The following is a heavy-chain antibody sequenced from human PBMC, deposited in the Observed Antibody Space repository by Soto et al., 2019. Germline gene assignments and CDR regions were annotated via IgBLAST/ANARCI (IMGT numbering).Heavy chain of an antibody. Sequence: PSVKVSCKASGYTFTSYAMHWVRQAPGQRLEWMGWINAGNGNTKYSQKFQGRVTITRDTSANTAYMELSSLRSEDTAVYYCARSIVVVTAADYWGQGTLVTVSS. CDR1: GYTFTSYA. D-gene: IGHD2-21*02. V-gene: IGHV1-3*01. CDR3: ARSIVVVTAADY. CDR2: INAGNGNT. J-gene: IGHJ4*02.